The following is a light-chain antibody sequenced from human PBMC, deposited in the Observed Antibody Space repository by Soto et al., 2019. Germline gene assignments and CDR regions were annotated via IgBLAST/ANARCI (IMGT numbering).Light chain of an antibody. CDR1: SSDVGYYNR. J-gene: IGLJ1*01. CDR3: SSYTTSSTYV. Sequence: QAVLTQPPSVSGSPGQSVAISCTGTSSDVGYYNRVSWYQQPPGTAPKLMIYDVSNRPSGIPDRFSGSKSGNAASLTISGLQAEDEADYYCSSYTTSSTYVFGTGTQLTVL. CDR2: DVS. V-gene: IGLV2-18*02.